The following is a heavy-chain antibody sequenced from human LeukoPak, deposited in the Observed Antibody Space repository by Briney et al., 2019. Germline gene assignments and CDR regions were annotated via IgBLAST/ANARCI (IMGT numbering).Heavy chain of an antibody. Sequence: ASVKVSCKASGGTFSSYAISWVRQAPGQGLEWMGGIIPIFGTANYAQKFQGRVTITADESTSTAYMELRSLRSDDTAVYYCARESPNIVVIPNAGYDAFDIWGQGTLVTVSS. J-gene: IGHJ3*02. CDR3: ARESPNIVVIPNAGYDAFDI. D-gene: IGHD2-2*01. V-gene: IGHV1-69*13. CDR1: GGTFSSYA. CDR2: IIPIFGTA.